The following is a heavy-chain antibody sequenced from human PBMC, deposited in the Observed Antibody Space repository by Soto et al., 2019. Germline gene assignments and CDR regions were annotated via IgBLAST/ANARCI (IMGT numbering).Heavy chain of an antibody. CDR2: IYYSGST. CDR3: ARCTYYYDSSGYSRPTWYFQH. V-gene: IGHV4-30-4*01. Sequence: SETLSLTCTVSGGSISSGYYYWSWIRQPPGKGLEWIGYIYYSGSTYYNPSLKSRVTISVDTSKNQFSLKLSSVTAADTAVYYCARCTYYYDSSGYSRPTWYFQHWGQGTLVTVSS. J-gene: IGHJ1*01. CDR1: GGSISSGYYY. D-gene: IGHD3-22*01.